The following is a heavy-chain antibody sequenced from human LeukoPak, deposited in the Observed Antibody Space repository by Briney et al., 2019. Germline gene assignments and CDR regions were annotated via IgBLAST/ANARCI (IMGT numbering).Heavy chain of an antibody. CDR1: GFTFSSHW. D-gene: IGHD2-2*01. J-gene: IGHJ4*02. CDR3: ATQTYALFVC. CDR2: IKEDGSDT. Sequence: GGSLRLSCVVSGFTFSSHWMSWVRQAPGKGLEWVGNIKEDGSDTYHADSVKGRFTISRDNAKNSLYLQMGSLRAEDTAVYYCATQTYALFVCWGQGTLVTVSS. V-gene: IGHV3-7*03.